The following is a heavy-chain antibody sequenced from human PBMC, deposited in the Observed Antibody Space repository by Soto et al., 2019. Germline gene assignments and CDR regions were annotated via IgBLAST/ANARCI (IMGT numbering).Heavy chain of an antibody. J-gene: IGHJ4*02. D-gene: IGHD5-12*01. CDR2: IYYSGGT. Sequence: SETLSLTCTVSGDSISSGIYSWGWIRQPPEKGLEWIGNIYYSGGTYYNPSLKSRITISVDTSKNQFSLKLNSVTAADTAVYYWARRYGGYQIDFWGQGTLVTVSS. CDR1: GDSISSGIYS. CDR3: ARRYGGYQIDF. V-gene: IGHV4-39*01.